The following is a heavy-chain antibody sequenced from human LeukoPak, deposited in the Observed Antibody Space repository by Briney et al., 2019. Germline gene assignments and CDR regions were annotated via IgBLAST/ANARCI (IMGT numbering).Heavy chain of an antibody. J-gene: IGHJ4*02. Sequence: SETLSLTCAVYGGSFSGYYWSWIRQPPVKGLEWIGELNHSGSTNYNPSLKSRVTISVDTSKNQFSLKLRSVTAADTAVYYCARALRIAVAPVDYWGQGTLVTVSS. CDR2: LNHSGST. CDR1: GGSFSGYY. CDR3: ARALRIAVAPVDY. D-gene: IGHD6-19*01. V-gene: IGHV4-34*01.